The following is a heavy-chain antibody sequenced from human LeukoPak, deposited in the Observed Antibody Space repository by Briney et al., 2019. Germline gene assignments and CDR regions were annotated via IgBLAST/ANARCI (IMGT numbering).Heavy chain of an antibody. Sequence: PGGSLRLSCAASGFTFSSYEMNWVRQAPGKGLEWVSYISSSGSTIYYADSVKGRFTISRDNSKNTLYLQMNSLRAEDTAVYYCARESRAGEDSSSPYFDYWGQGTLVTVSS. D-gene: IGHD6-6*01. J-gene: IGHJ4*02. CDR3: ARESRAGEDSSSPYFDY. V-gene: IGHV3-48*03. CDR1: GFTFSSYE. CDR2: ISSSGSTI.